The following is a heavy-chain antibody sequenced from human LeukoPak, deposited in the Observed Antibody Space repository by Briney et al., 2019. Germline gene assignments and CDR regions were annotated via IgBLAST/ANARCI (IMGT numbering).Heavy chain of an antibody. CDR3: ARPGNWWFDP. V-gene: IGHV1-2*02. CDR2: MNVYSGDA. CDR1: GYIFTAYY. Sequence: GASVKLSCKASGYIFTAYYLHWVRLAPGQGLEGMGWMNVYSGDATYAQKFQGRDTMTRDTSISTDYMELNTLTSDDTAVYYCARPGNWWFDPWGQGTLVTVSS. J-gene: IGHJ5*02. D-gene: IGHD3-10*01.